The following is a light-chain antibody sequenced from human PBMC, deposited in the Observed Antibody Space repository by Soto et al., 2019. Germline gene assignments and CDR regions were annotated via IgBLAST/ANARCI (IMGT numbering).Light chain of an antibody. CDR3: QQRSTWPLLWT. V-gene: IGKV3-11*01. CDR1: QSVGSS. Sequence: ESVLTQSPATLSLSPGERATLSCRASQSVGSSLAWYQQTPGQAPRLLIYDASNRATGIPDRFSGSGSGTDFTLTISRLEPEDFAVYYCQQRSTWPLLWTFGGGTKVEI. CDR2: DAS. J-gene: IGKJ4*01.